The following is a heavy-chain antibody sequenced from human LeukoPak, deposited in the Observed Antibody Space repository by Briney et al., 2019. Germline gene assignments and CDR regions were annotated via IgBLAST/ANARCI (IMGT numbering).Heavy chain of an antibody. CDR2: IYFTGST. CDR1: GGSLSSSSYY. Sequence: SETLSLTCTVSGGSLSSSSYYWGWIRQSPGKGLEWIGSIYFTGSTYYNPSLKSRLTISIDASKNQFSLKLSSVTAADTAVYYCARHEPDTGTTDSGFDYWGRGTLVTVSS. J-gene: IGHJ4*02. CDR3: ARHEPDTGTTDSGFDY. V-gene: IGHV4-39*01. D-gene: IGHD1-7*01.